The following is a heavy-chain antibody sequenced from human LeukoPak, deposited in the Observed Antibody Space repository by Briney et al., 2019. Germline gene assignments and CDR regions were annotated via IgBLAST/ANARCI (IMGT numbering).Heavy chain of an antibody. Sequence: GESLKISCKGSGYSFTSYWIGWVRQMPGKGLEWMGIIYPGDSDTRYSPSFQGQVTISADKSISTAYLQWSSLKASDTAMYCCARTPSSGYYYLYYFDYWGQGTLVTVSS. J-gene: IGHJ4*02. CDR2: IYPGDSDT. CDR3: ARTPSSGYYYLYYFDY. CDR1: GYSFTSYW. V-gene: IGHV5-51*03. D-gene: IGHD3-22*01.